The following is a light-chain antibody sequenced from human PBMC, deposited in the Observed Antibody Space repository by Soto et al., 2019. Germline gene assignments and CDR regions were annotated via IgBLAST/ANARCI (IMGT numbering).Light chain of an antibody. J-gene: IGKJ5*01. CDR1: QSISSY. CDR2: AAS. Sequence: DIQLTQSPSSLSASVGDRVTITCRASQSISSYLNWYQQKPGKAPKLLIYAASSLQSGVPSRFSSSGSGTDFTLTTSSLQPEDFAAYYCQQSYSTPPVTFGQGTRLEIK. V-gene: IGKV1-39*01. CDR3: QQSYSTPPVT.